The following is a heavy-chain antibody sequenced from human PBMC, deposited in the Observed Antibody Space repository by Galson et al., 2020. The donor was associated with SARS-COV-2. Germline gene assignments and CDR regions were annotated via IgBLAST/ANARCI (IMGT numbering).Heavy chain of an antibody. CDR2: IYKNGNT. Sequence: SETLSLTCTVSGGSISSGPYYWSWIRQPAGKGLEWIGRIYKNGNTDYNPSLNSQVTISVDTSKNQFSLKLNSVTAADTAVYSCARGNSPWVTVFGVISGACGRDVWGQGTTVTVSS. D-gene: IGHD3-3*01. J-gene: IGHJ6*02. CDR3: ARGNSPWVTVFGVISGACGRDV. V-gene: IGHV4-61*02. CDR1: GGSISSGPYY.